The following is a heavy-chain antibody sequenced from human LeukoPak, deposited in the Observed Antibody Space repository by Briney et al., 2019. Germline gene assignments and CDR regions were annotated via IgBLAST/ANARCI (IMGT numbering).Heavy chain of an antibody. CDR3: ARVAQKTEWELPRGFDY. CDR2: IIPIFGTA. D-gene: IGHD1-26*01. V-gene: IGHV1-69*01. CDR1: GGTFSSYA. Sequence: GASVKVSCKASGGTFSSYAISWVRQAPGQGLEWMGGIIPIFGTANYAQKFQGRVTITADESTSTAYMELSSLRSEDTAVYYCARVAQKTEWELPRGFDYWGQGTLVTVSS. J-gene: IGHJ4*02.